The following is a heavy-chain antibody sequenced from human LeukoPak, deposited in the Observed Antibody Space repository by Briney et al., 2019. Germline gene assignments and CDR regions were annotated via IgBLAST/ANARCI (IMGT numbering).Heavy chain of an antibody. CDR2: MNPNSGNT. Sequence: ASVKVSCEASGYTFTSYDINWVRQATGQGLEWMGWMNPNSGNTGYAQKFQGRVTMTRNTSISTAYMELSSLRSEDTAVYYCARGRGVVVAATLNYWGQGTLVTVSS. CDR1: GYTFTSYD. CDR3: ARGRGVVVAATLNY. J-gene: IGHJ4*02. D-gene: IGHD2-15*01. V-gene: IGHV1-8*01.